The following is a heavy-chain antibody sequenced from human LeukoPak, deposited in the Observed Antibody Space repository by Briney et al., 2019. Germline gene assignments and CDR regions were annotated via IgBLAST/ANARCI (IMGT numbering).Heavy chain of an antibody. Sequence: SQTLSLTCAISGDSVSSNSVTWNWIRQSPSRGLEWLGRTYYRSTWYNDYAVSVRGRITVNPDTSKSQFSLHLNSVTPEDTAVYYCARRLTQYDCFDPWGQGILVTVSS. CDR3: ARRLTQYDCFDP. V-gene: IGHV6-1*01. CDR1: GDSVSSNSVT. CDR2: TYYRSTWYN. J-gene: IGHJ5*02. D-gene: IGHD2-2*01.